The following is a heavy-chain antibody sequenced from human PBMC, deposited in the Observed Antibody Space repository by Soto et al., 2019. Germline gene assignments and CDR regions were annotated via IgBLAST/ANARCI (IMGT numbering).Heavy chain of an antibody. CDR1: GFTFRSYS. CDR3: ARVRSSGWYDAFDI. J-gene: IGHJ3*02. Sequence: GGSLRLSCAASGFTFRSYSMNWVRQAPGKGLEWVSYISSSSSTIYYADSVKGRFTISRDNAKNSLYLQMNSLRAEDTAVYYCARVRSSGWYDAFDIWGQGTMVTVSS. D-gene: IGHD6-19*01. CDR2: ISSSSSTI. V-gene: IGHV3-48*01.